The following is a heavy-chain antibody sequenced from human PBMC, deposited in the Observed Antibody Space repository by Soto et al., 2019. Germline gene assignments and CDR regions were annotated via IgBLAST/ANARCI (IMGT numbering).Heavy chain of an antibody. CDR2: ISYDGSNK. J-gene: IGHJ5*02. V-gene: IGHV3-30*18. D-gene: IGHD6-13*01. CDR3: AKTIAPGSWYWFDP. CDR1: GFTFSSYG. Sequence: GGSLRLSCAASGFTFSSYGMHWVRQAPGKGLEWVAVISYDGSNKYYADSVKGRFTISRDNSKNTLYLQMNSLRAEDTAVYYCAKTIAPGSWYWFDPWGQGTLVTVSS.